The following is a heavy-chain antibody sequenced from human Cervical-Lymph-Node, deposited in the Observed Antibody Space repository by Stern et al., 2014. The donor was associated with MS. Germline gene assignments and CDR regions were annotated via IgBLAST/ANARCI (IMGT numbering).Heavy chain of an antibody. CDR2: MDPNSGNT. Sequence: QMQLVQSGAEVKKPGASVKVSCKASGYTFTSYDIHWVRQATGQGLEWMGWMDPNSGNTGYAQKFQGRVTVTRNTSVSTAYMELSPLRSEDTAVYYCARRGPAVGAAFRNYYYYALDVWGHGTTVTVSS. D-gene: IGHD1-26*01. CDR3: ARRGPAVGAAFRNYYYYALDV. CDR1: GYTFTSYD. J-gene: IGHJ6*02. V-gene: IGHV1-8*01.